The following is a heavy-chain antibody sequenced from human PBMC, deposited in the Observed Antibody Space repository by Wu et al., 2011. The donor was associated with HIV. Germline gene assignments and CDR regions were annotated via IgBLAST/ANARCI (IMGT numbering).Heavy chain of an antibody. D-gene: IGHD6-19*01. J-gene: IGHJ4*02. CDR2: ISAYNGDT. V-gene: IGHV1-18*01. Sequence: QVQLVQSGAEVKKPGASVKVSCKASGYTFTSYGISWVRQAPGQGLEWMGWISAYNGDTNYAQKLQGRVTMTTDTSTSTAYMELRSLRSDDTAVYYCARDATGRYSSGPPPLLSDYWGQGTLVTVSS. CDR1: GYTFTSYG. CDR3: ARDATGRYSSGPPPLLSDY.